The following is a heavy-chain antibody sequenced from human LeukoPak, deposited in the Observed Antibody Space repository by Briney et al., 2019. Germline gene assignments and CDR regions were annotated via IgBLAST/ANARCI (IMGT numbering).Heavy chain of an antibody. CDR2: IYYSVIS. CDR1: GGSISTYY. J-gene: IGHJ4*02. CDR3: ARGSGGDGSGSL. Sequence: SETLSLTCTVSGGSISTYYWNWIRQPPGKGLEWIGYIYYSVISDYNPSLKSRVTMSVDMSTRQISLKLSSVTAADTAVYYCARGSGGDGSGSLWGQGTLVTVSS. D-gene: IGHD3-10*01. V-gene: IGHV4-59*01.